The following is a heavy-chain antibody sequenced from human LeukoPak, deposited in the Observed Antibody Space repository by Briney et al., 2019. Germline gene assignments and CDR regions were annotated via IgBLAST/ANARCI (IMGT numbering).Heavy chain of an antibody. CDR1: SGSISSGSYY. J-gene: IGHJ4*02. Sequence: SETLSLTCTVSSGSISSGSYYWSWIRQPAGKGLEWIGRIYTSWSTNYNPSLKSRVTISVDTSKNQFSLKLSSVTAADTAVYYCARARSSWYGALFDYWGQGTLVTVSS. CDR3: ARARSSWYGALFDY. CDR2: IYTSWST. D-gene: IGHD6-13*01. V-gene: IGHV4-61*02.